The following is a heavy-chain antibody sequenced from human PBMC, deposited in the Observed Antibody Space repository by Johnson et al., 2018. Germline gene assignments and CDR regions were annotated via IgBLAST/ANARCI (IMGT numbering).Heavy chain of an antibody. V-gene: IGHV3-21*01. CDR1: GFSFSTYT. CDR3: ARSQAVQH. J-gene: IGHJ1*01. CDR2: ISRSSSYI. Sequence: VQLVESGGGLVKPGGSLRLSCAASGFSFSTYTMNWVRQAPGKGLEWVSSISRSSSYIYYADSVKGRFTISRDNAKNSLYLQMNSLRAEDTAVYYCARSQAVQHWGQGTLVTVSS.